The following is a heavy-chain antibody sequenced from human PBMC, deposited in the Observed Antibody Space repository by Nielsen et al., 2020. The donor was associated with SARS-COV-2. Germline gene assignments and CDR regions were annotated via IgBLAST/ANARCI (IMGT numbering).Heavy chain of an antibody. CDR2: ISSSSSYI. Sequence: GESMTLSCAASGFTFSSYSMNWVRQAPGKGLEWFSSISSSSSYIYYADSVNGRFTISRDNAKNSLYLQMNSLRAEDTAVYYCARDAWGDILTGYFNYWGQGTLVTVSS. V-gene: IGHV3-21*01. J-gene: IGHJ4*02. CDR1: GFTFSSYS. D-gene: IGHD3-9*01. CDR3: ARDAWGDILTGYFNY.